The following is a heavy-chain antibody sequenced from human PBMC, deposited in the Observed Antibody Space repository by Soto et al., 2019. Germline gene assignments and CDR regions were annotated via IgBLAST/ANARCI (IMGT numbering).Heavy chain of an antibody. CDR3: GKDVGDYVPYYYGVDV. CDR2: IAYDGNEK. CDR1: GFTFKTHA. Sequence: QVQLVESGGGVVQPGTSLRLSCAASGFTFKTHAMHWVRQAPGKGLEWMAVIAYDGNEKFYADSVKGRFTISRDNSKNALYLQINTLRNDDTAVYYWGKDVGDYVPYYYGVDVWGQGTTVTVSS. D-gene: IGHD1-26*01. V-gene: IGHV3-30*18. J-gene: IGHJ6*02.